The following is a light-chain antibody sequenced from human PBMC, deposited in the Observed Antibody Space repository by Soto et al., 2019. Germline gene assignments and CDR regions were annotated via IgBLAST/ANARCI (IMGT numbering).Light chain of an antibody. V-gene: IGLV2-14*01. Sequence: QSALTQPASVSGSPGQSITISCTGTSSDVGGYNYVSWYQQHPGKAPKLMIYDVSNRPSGVSNRFSGSKSGNTASLTISGLQAEDEADYYRSSYTSSSTLRFGGGTKLTVL. CDR3: SSYTSSSTLR. CDR2: DVS. J-gene: IGLJ3*02. CDR1: SSDVGGYNY.